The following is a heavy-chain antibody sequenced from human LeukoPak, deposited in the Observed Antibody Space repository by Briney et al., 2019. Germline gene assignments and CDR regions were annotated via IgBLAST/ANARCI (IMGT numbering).Heavy chain of an antibody. CDR3: ARGFTAYFDY. Sequence: SETLSLTCAVYGGSFSGYYWSWIRQPPGKGLEWIGEINHSGSTNYNPSLKSRVTISVDTSKNQFSLKLSSVTAADTAVYYCARGFTAYFDYWGQGTLFTVSS. D-gene: IGHD3-16*01. J-gene: IGHJ4*02. CDR1: GGSFSGYY. CDR2: INHSGST. V-gene: IGHV4-34*01.